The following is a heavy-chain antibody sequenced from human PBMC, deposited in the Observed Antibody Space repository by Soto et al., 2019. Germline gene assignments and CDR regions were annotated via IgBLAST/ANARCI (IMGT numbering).Heavy chain of an antibody. CDR1: GFTIDDYA. J-gene: IGHJ4*02. V-gene: IGHV3-9*01. D-gene: IGHD6-19*01. CDR3: VSDGVSVPGTANFDY. CDR2: ISWNSGSI. Sequence: GGSLRLSCAASGFTIDDYAMHWVRQAPGKSLEWVSGISWNSGSIGYADSVKGRFTIYRDNAKNTVYLQMSSLRAEVTAVYYCVSDGVSVPGTANFDYWCQGALVTDSS.